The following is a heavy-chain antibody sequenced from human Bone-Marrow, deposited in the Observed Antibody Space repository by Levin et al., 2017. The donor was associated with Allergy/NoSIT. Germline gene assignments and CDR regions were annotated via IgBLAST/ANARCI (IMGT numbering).Heavy chain of an antibody. CDR3: ARDITVFGVVLAVNDAFDI. CDR1: GGSISSGVYF. J-gene: IGHJ3*02. Sequence: PSETLSLTCTVSGGSISSGVYFWSWIRQLPGKGLEWIGYVSYSGITFYNQSLKSRVTISGDTSKTLFSLNLSSVTAADTAVYYCARDITVFGVVLAVNDAFDIWGQGTMVTVSS. CDR2: VSYSGIT. D-gene: IGHD3-3*01. V-gene: IGHV4-31*03.